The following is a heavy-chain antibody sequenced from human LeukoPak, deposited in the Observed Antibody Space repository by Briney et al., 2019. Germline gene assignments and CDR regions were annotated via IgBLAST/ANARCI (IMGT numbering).Heavy chain of an antibody. D-gene: IGHD6-13*01. Sequence: SETLSLTCTVSGGSISNYYWSWIRQPPGKGLEWIGYIHYSGSTNYNPSLKSRVTISVDTSKNQFSLKLSSVTAADTAVYYCARHGRAAAGTVVDAFDIWGQGTMVTVSS. J-gene: IGHJ3*02. CDR1: GGSISNYY. CDR3: ARHGRAAAGTVVDAFDI. V-gene: IGHV4-59*08. CDR2: IHYSGST.